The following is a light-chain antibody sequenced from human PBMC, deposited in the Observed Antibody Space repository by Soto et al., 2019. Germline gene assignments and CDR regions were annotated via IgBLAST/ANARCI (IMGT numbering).Light chain of an antibody. CDR1: QSISSTS. J-gene: IGKJ5*01. CDR3: QQRCNWLT. CDR2: GAS. Sequence: EIVLTQSPGTLSLSLGERATLSCRASQSISSTSLAWYQQKPGQAPRLLIYGASTRATGIPDRFSGSEFGTDFTLTISSLEPEDFAVYYCQQRCNWLTFGQGTRLENK. V-gene: IGKV3D-20*02.